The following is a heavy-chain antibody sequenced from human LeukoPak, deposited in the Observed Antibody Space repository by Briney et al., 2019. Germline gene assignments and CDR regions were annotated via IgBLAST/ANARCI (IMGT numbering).Heavy chain of an antibody. CDR2: INHSGST. CDR1: GGSISSYY. CDR3: ASRLAARPFDP. D-gene: IGHD6-6*01. J-gene: IGHJ5*02. V-gene: IGHV4-34*01. Sequence: SETLSLTCTVSGGSISSYYWSWIRQPPGKGLEWIGEINHSGSTNYNPSLKSRVTISVDTSKNQFSLKLSSVTAADTAVYYCASRLAARPFDPWGQGTLVTVSS.